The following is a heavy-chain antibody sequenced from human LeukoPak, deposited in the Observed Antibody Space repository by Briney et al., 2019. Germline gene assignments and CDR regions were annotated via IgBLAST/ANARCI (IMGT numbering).Heavy chain of an antibody. CDR2: IYYSGST. D-gene: IGHD3-22*01. CDR1: GGSISSSSYY. J-gene: IGHJ4*02. CDR3: ASLPATYYYDSSGYLGVY. Sequence: PSQTLSLTCTVSGGSISSSSYYWGWIRQPPGKGLEWIGSIYYSGSTYYNPSLKSRVTISVDTSKNQFSLKLSSVTAADTAVYYCASLPATYYYDSSGYLGVYWGQGTLVTVSS. V-gene: IGHV4-39*07.